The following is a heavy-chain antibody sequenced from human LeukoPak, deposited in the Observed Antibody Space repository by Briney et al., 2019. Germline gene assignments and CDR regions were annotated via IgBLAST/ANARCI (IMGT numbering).Heavy chain of an antibody. CDR1: GGSISSYY. CDR2: IYTSGST. Sequence: PSETLSLTCTVSGGSISSYYWSWIRQPAGKGLEWIGRIYTSGSTNYNPSLKSRVTISVDTSKNQFSLKLSSVTAADTAVYYCARGPYCGGDCYSFSSDYGMDVWGQETTVTVSS. V-gene: IGHV4-4*07. D-gene: IGHD2-21*02. J-gene: IGHJ6*02. CDR3: ARGPYCGGDCYSFSSDYGMDV.